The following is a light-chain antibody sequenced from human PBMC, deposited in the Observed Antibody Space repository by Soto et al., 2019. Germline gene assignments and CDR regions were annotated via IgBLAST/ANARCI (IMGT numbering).Light chain of an antibody. Sequence: EIVMTQSPATLSVSPGERATLSCRASQSVSSNLAWYQQKPGQAPRHLIYGASTRATGIPARFSGSGSGTDFTLTISSLQSEDFAVYYCHQYKNWPYAFGQGTKLDFK. J-gene: IGKJ2*01. CDR2: GAS. V-gene: IGKV3-15*01. CDR3: HQYKNWPYA. CDR1: QSVSSN.